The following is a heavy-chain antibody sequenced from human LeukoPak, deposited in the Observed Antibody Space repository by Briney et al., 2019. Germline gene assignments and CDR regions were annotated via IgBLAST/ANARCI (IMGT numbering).Heavy chain of an antibody. Sequence: SQTLSLTCTVSGGSISSGSYYWSWIRQPAGKGLEWIGRIYTSGSTNYNPSLKSRVTISVDTSKNQFSLKLSSVTAADTAVYYCARDHRVLLWFGESIRFDYWGQGTLVTVSS. CDR2: IYTSGST. J-gene: IGHJ4*02. V-gene: IGHV4-61*02. D-gene: IGHD3-10*01. CDR1: GGSISSGSYY. CDR3: ARDHRVLLWFGESIRFDY.